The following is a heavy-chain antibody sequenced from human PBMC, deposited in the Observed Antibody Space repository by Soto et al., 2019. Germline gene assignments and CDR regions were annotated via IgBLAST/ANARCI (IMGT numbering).Heavy chain of an antibody. CDR3: AKTVSTVTTYYFDY. J-gene: IGHJ4*02. Sequence: HPGGSLRLSCAASGFTFSSFAMNWVRQAPGKGLEWLSVIGDSGGRTNYAGSVKGRFTISRDNSKNTLYLQMNSLRAEDTGVYYCAKTVSTVTTYYFDYWGQGTLVTVSS. CDR2: IGDSGGRT. CDR1: GFTFSSFA. D-gene: IGHD4-17*01. V-gene: IGHV3-23*01.